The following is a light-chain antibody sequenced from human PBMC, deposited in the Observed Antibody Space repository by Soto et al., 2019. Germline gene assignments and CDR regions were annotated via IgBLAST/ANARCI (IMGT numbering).Light chain of an antibody. J-gene: IGKJ2*02. CDR2: GSS. CDR3: QQYNNWPCT. V-gene: IGKV3-15*01. Sequence: DRVMTQSPAPLSVSLGERATLSCRASPSVSTKLAWYQHKPGLAHRLLLFGSSTMTTVVPARFSGSGSETDFTLTISGLQPEDVAVYYCQQYNNWPCTFGQGTKLEIK. CDR1: PSVSTK.